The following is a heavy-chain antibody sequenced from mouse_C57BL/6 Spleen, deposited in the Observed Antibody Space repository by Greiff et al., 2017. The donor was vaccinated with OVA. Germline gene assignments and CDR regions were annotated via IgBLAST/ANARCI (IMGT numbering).Heavy chain of an antibody. Sequence: EVQRVESGGGLVKPGGSLKLSCAASGFTFSSYAMSWVRQTPEKRLEWVATISDGGSYTYYPDNVKGRFTISRDNAKNNLYLQMSHLKSEDTAMYYCARGGYDYQFAYWGQGTLVTVSA. CDR3: ARGGYDYQFAY. CDR2: ISDGGSYT. CDR1: GFTFSSYA. D-gene: IGHD2-4*01. J-gene: IGHJ3*01. V-gene: IGHV5-4*01.